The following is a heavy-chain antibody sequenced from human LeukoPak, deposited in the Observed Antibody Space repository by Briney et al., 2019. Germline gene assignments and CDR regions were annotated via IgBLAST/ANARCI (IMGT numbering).Heavy chain of an antibody. D-gene: IGHD3-10*01. CDR2: INHSGST. V-gene: IGHV4-34*01. CDR1: GGSFSGYY. J-gene: IGHJ4*02. Sequence: KPSETLSLTCAVYGGSFSGYYWSWIRQPPGKGLEWIGEINHSGSTNYNPSLKSRVTISVDTSKNQFSLKLSSVTAADTAVYYCARGPSYYGSGSYYRNWGQGTLVTVSS. CDR3: ARGPSYYGSGSYYRN.